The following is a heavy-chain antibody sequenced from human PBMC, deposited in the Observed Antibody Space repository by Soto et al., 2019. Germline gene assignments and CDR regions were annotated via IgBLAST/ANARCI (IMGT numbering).Heavy chain of an antibody. J-gene: IGHJ6*03. CDR3: ARQAREWLVPIYYYMDV. Sequence: PSETLSLTCTVSGGSISSYYWSWIRQPPGKGLEWIGYIYYSGSTNYNPSLKSRVNISVDTSKNQFSLKLSSVTAADTAVYYCARQAREWLVPIYYYMDVWGKGTTVTVSS. CDR1: GGSISSYY. V-gene: IGHV4-59*01. CDR2: IYYSGST. D-gene: IGHD6-19*01.